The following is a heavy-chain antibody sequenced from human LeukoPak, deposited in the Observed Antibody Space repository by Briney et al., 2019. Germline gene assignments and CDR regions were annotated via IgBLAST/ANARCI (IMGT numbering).Heavy chain of an antibody. V-gene: IGHV3-23*01. J-gene: IGHJ5*02. Sequence: GGSLRLSCAASGFTFTSYAMSWVRQAPGKGLEWVSSISGSGGSTYYADSVKGRFTISRDNSKNTLYLQMNSLRAEDTAVYYCAKERDYGSGSYYATKFDPWGQGTLVTVSS. CDR2: ISGSGGST. CDR1: GFTFTSYA. CDR3: AKERDYGSGSYYATKFDP. D-gene: IGHD3-10*01.